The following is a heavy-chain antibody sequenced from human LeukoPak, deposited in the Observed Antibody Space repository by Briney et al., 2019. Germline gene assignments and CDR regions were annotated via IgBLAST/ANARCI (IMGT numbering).Heavy chain of an antibody. CDR2: IKQDGSEE. V-gene: IGHV3-7*01. Sequence: GGSLRLSCAASGFTFSSYWMSWVRQAPGKGLEWVANIKQDGSEEYYVDSVKGRFTISRDNAKNSLYLQMNSLRAEDTAVYYCARAYGSGYPGYFDYWGQGTLVTVSS. CDR3: ARAYGSGYPGYFDY. CDR1: GFTFSSYW. D-gene: IGHD3-22*01. J-gene: IGHJ4*02.